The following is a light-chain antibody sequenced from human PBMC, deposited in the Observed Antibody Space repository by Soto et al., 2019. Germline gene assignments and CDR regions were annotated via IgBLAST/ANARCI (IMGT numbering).Light chain of an antibody. CDR2: DAS. V-gene: IGKV3-20*01. CDR3: QQYGSSPLFT. CDR1: QSVTNS. Sequence: EIVLTQSPVTLSLSPGERATLSCRASQSVTNSLAWYQQKPGQAPRLLVYDASNRATGIPTRFSGSGSGTDFTLTISRLEPEDFAVYYCQQYGSSPLFTFGPGTKVDIK. J-gene: IGKJ3*01.